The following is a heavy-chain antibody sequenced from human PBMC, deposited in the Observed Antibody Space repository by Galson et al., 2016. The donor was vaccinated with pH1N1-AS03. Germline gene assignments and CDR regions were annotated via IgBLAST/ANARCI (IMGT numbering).Heavy chain of an antibody. J-gene: IGHJ4*02. CDR1: AFTFSTYS. V-gene: IGHV3-21*01. CDR3: ARDGPPQGISVAGSFDF. CDR2: ISTTSSSI. D-gene: IGHD6-19*01. Sequence: LRLSCAASAFTFSTYSMNWVRQAPGKGLEWVSFISTTSSSIYYADSVKGRFTISRDNAKNSLFLQMNSLRDEDTAVYYCARDGPPQGISVAGSFDFWGQGTLVTVSS.